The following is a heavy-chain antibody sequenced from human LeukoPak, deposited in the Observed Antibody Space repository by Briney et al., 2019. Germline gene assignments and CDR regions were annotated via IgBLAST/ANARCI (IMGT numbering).Heavy chain of an antibody. CDR1: AFTFSSFA. V-gene: IGHV3-74*01. CDR3: ARVYGSGSYYNDNWFDP. D-gene: IGHD3-10*01. J-gene: IGHJ5*02. Sequence: GGSLRLSCAASAFTFSSFAMHWVRQAPGKGLVWVSRINSDGSSTSYADSVKGRFTISRDNAKNTLYLQMNSLRAEDTAVYYCARVYGSGSYYNDNWFDPWGQGALVTVSS. CDR2: INSDGSST.